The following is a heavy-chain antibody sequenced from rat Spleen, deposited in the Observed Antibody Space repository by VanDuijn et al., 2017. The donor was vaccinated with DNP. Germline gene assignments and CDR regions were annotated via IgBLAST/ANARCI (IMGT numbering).Heavy chain of an antibody. Sequence: EVQLQESGPGLVKPSQSLSLTCSVTGNSITSTYRWNWIRKFPGNKMEWIGHISYSGRTTYNPSLKSRISITRDTSKNQFFLQLNSVSTEDTATYYCARWKIGPHYFDYWGQGVMVTVSS. D-gene: IGHD1-5*01. CDR3: ARWKIGPHYFDY. CDR2: ISYSGRT. V-gene: IGHV3-1*01. CDR1: GNSITSTY. J-gene: IGHJ2*01.